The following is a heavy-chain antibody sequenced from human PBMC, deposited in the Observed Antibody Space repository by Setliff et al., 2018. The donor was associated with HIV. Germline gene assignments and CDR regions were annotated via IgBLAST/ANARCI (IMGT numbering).Heavy chain of an antibody. J-gene: IGHJ6*02. CDR3: ARDEGVVAATETYYYNGLDV. CDR1: GGSITSGTYY. CDR2: IYYSGST. Sequence: SETLSLTCTVSGGSITSGTYYWNWIRQHPGKGLVWIGYIYYSGSTYYNPSLKSRITISVDTSKNQFSLTLNSVTAADTAVYYCARDEGVVAATETYYYNGLDVWGQGTTVTVSS. D-gene: IGHD2-15*01. V-gene: IGHV4-31*03.